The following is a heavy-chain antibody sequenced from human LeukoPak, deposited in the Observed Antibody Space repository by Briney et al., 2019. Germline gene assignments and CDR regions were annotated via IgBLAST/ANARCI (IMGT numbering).Heavy chain of an antibody. CDR1: GYTFIVYY. CDR3: ARGSIVGATFDYFDY. V-gene: IGHV1-2*02. Sequence: AAVTVSFKASGYTFIVYYMHWVRRAPGQGLEWMGWINPNSGGTNYAQKFQGRVTMTRDTSISTAYMDLSRLRSDDTAVYYCARGSIVGATFDYFDYWGQGTLVTVSS. J-gene: IGHJ4*02. CDR2: INPNSGGT. D-gene: IGHD1-26*01.